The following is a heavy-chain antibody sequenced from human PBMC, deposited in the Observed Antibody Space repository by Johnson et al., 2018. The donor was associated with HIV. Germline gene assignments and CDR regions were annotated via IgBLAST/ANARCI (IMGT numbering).Heavy chain of an antibody. D-gene: IGHD6-13*01. CDR1: GFAFSSYA. V-gene: IGHV3-23*04. Sequence: VQLVESGGGLVQPGGSLRLSCAASGFAFSSYAMTWVRQAPGKGLEWVSAISGSGGSTYYADSVKGQFTISRDNSKNTLYLQMNSLRAEDTAIYYCAKRRYSSSWYLAGAFDIWGQGTMVTVSS. CDR2: ISGSGGST. CDR3: AKRRYSSSWYLAGAFDI. J-gene: IGHJ3*02.